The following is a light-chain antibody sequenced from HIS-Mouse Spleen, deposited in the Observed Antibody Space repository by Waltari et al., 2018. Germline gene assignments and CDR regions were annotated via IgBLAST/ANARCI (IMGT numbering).Light chain of an antibody. CDR3: CSYAGSSTLV. CDR1: SRDVGGSHL. Sequence: QSALTQPASVSRSPGHSITISCTGPSRDVGGSHLFSRYQQHPGKAPTLMIYECSKRPSGVSNRFAGSKSGNTASLTISGLQAEDEADYYCCSYAGSSTLVFGGGTKLTVL. V-gene: IGLV2-23*01. CDR2: ECS. J-gene: IGLJ3*02.